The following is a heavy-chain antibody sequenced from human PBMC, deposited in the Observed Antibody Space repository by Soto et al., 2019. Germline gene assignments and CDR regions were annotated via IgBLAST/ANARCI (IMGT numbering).Heavy chain of an antibody. CDR3: AGLTQDYYYHGIDV. V-gene: IGHV5-51*01. J-gene: IGHJ6*01. CDR1: GYSFSTFW. CDR2: IYPSDSDT. Sequence: GESLKISCKGSGYSFSTFWIGWVRQMPGKGLEWMGIIYPSDSDTRYSPSFQGQVTISADKSSRTAYLQWSSLKAWDSAMYYCAGLTQDYYYHGIDVWGQGTKVTVSS.